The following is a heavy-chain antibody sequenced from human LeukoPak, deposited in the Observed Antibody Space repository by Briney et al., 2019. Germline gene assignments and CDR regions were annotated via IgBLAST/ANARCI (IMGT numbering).Heavy chain of an antibody. CDR3: ARERSGSYYSYFDY. CDR1: GFTFSSYT. CDR2: IYSGGST. J-gene: IGHJ4*02. D-gene: IGHD1-26*01. Sequence: GGSLRLSCAASGFTFSSYTMHWVRQAPGKGLEWVSVIYSGGSTYYADSVKGRFTISRDNSKNTLYLQMNSLRAEDTAVYYCARERSGSYYSYFDYWGQGTLVTVSS. V-gene: IGHV3-66*01.